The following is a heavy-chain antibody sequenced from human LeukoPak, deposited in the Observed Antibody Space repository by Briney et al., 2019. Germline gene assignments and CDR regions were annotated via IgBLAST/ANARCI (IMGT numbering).Heavy chain of an antibody. J-gene: IGHJ6*03. D-gene: IGHD2-2*01. CDR2: ISDYNGNT. CDR3: ARAAVPAAKTRYYYYMDV. V-gene: IGHV1-18*01. Sequence: GASVSLSCAASGYTFTNYGISWVRQAPGQGLEWVGCISDYNGNTNYAQKLQGRVTTTADESTSTAYMELSGLRSEDTAVYYSARAAVPAAKTRYYYYMDVWGKGTTVTISS. CDR1: GYTFTNYG.